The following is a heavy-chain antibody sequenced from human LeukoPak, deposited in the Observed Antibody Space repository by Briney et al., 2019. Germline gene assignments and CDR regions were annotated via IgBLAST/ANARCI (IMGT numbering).Heavy chain of an antibody. CDR2: VYTDGST. J-gene: IGHJ4*02. CDR1: GGSISSYY. Sequence: PSETLSLTCTVSGGSISSYYWSWIRQPAGKGLEWIGRVYTDGSTNYNPSLKSRVSMSVATSKNQFSLKLTSVTAADTAVYYCARDSWYDSSGSHWGRGTLVTVSS. D-gene: IGHD3-22*01. CDR3: ARDSWYDSSGSH. V-gene: IGHV4-4*07.